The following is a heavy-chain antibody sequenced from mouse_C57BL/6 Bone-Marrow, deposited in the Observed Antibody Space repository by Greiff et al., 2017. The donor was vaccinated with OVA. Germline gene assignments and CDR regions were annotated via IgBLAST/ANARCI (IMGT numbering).Heavy chain of an antibody. CDR1: GFTFSSYA. CDR2: ISDGGSYT. V-gene: IGHV5-4*03. D-gene: IGHD1-1*01. J-gene: IGHJ4*01. Sequence: EVMLVESGGGLVKPGGSLKLSCAASGFTFSSYAMSWVRQTPEKRLEWVATISDGGSYTYYPDNVKGRFTISRDNAKNNLYLQMSHLKSEDTAMYYCARASYYYGSSSPYAMDYWGQGTSVTVSS. CDR3: ARASYYYGSSSPYAMDY.